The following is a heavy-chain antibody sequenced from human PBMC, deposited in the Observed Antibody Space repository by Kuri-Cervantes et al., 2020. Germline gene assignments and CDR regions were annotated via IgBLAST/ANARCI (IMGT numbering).Heavy chain of an antibody. D-gene: IGHD2-2*01. J-gene: IGHJ5*02. CDR3: ARDPVTYCSSTSCYGGWFDP. Sequence: SQTLSLTCAVYGGSFSGYYWSWIRQPPGKGLEWIGEINHSGSTNYNPSLKSRVTISVDTSKNQFSLKLSSATAADTAVYYCARDPVTYCSSTSCYGGWFDPWGQGTLVTVSS. V-gene: IGHV4-34*01. CDR1: GGSFSGYY. CDR2: INHSGST.